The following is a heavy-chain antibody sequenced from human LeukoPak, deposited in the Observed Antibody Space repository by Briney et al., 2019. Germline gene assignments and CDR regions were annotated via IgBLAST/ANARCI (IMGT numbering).Heavy chain of an antibody. CDR2: IHYSGST. Sequence: SETLSLTCTVSGVSISPYYWSRIRQPPGKGLEWIGYIHYSGSTNYNPSLQSRVTISVDTSKNQFSLKLSSVTAADTAVYYCARDFIEAASGAFDIWGQGTTVIVSS. CDR3: ARDFIEAASGAFDI. CDR1: GVSISPYY. J-gene: IGHJ3*02. V-gene: IGHV4-59*01. D-gene: IGHD6-13*01.